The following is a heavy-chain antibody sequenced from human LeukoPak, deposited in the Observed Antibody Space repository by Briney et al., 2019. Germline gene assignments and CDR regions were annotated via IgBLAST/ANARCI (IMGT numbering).Heavy chain of an antibody. D-gene: IGHD3-22*01. J-gene: IGHJ2*01. CDR1: GGSISSYY. CDR2: IYYSGST. CDR3: ARAGVIVGPSFDL. V-gene: IGHV4-59*01. Sequence: PWETLCLICTVSGGSISSYYWSWIRQPPGKGLEWVGYIYYSGSTNYNPSLKSRVTISVDTSKNHFSPELSSVTAPDTAVYYCARAGVIVGPSFDLWGRGTLVTVSS.